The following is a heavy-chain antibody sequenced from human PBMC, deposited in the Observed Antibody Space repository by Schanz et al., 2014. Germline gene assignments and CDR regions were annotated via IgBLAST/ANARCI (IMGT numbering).Heavy chain of an antibody. J-gene: IGHJ5*01. CDR3: SKDKQGSPSDDS. CDR1: GFTFSTYA. D-gene: IGHD2-15*01. V-gene: IGHV3-23*01. CDR2: ITTGGNT. Sequence: VQLLQSGGALVQPGGSLRLSCSASGFTFSTYAMSWARQTPGKVLEWVSAITTGGNTYYRDSVKGRFIVSRDNSKNTLYVEMNRLRVDDTAVYYCSKDKQGSPSDDSWGQGTLVTVSS.